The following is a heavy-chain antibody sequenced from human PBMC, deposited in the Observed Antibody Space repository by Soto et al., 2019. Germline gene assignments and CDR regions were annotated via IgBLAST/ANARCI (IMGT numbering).Heavy chain of an antibody. Sequence: VQLVESGGGVVQPGRSLRLSCAASGFTFSDYAMHWVRQAPGKGLEWVAVVSHDGRNTHYADSVKGRFTISRDSSKNTVSLEMTSLRAEETAVYYCSKGGRQWLVTSDFNYWGQGALVTVSS. CDR3: SKGGRQWLVTSDFNY. D-gene: IGHD6-19*01. V-gene: IGHV3-30*18. CDR1: GFTFSDYA. CDR2: VSHDGRNT. J-gene: IGHJ4*02.